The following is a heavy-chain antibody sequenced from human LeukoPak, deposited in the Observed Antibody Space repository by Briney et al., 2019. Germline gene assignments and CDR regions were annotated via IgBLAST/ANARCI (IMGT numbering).Heavy chain of an antibody. CDR3: ATDLNLGEFSLYAPFDY. Sequence: GASVKVSCKASGGTFNTFAISWVRQAPGQGLEWMGRIIPIVDIGKTAQKFQGRVSITADKSMSTGYMELTSLRSEDTAVYYCATDLNLGEFSLYAPFDYWGQGTLVTVSS. CDR2: IIPIVDIG. CDR1: GGTFNTFA. J-gene: IGHJ4*02. V-gene: IGHV1-69*04. D-gene: IGHD3-16*02.